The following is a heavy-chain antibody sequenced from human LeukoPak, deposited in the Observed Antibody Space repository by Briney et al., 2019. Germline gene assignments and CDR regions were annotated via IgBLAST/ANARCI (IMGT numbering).Heavy chain of an antibody. V-gene: IGHV3-64D*09. Sequence: GGSLRLSCSASGFTFSSYAMHWVRQAPGKGLEYVSAISSNGGSTYYADSVKGRFTISRDNSKNTLYLQMSSLRAEDTAIYYCARDPRIYCTNGICRDDYFDNWGQGTLVTVSS. J-gene: IGHJ4*02. CDR1: GFTFSSYA. CDR3: ARDPRIYCTNGICRDDYFDN. D-gene: IGHD2-8*01. CDR2: ISSNGGST.